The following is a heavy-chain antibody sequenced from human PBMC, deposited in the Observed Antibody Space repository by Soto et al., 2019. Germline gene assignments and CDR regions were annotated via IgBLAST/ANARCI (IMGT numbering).Heavy chain of an antibody. CDR2: IYTSGST. J-gene: IGHJ6*02. Sequence: SETLSLTCTVSGGSISSYYWSWIRQPAGKGLEWIGRIYTSGSTNYNPSLKSRVTVSVDTSKNQFSLKLSSVTAADTAVYYCERGEITMVRGVIAYYYYGMDVWGQGTTV. CDR3: ERGEITMVRGVIAYYYYGMDV. V-gene: IGHV4-4*07. CDR1: GGSISSYY. D-gene: IGHD3-10*01.